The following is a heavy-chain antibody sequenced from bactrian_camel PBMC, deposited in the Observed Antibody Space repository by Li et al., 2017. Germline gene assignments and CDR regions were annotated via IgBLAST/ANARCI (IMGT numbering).Heavy chain of an antibody. CDR2: IDTRGSV. V-gene: IGHV3S26*01. Sequence: HVQLVESGGGSVQAGEYLRLSCAASRVPTSQLCLAWFRQPPGKSREGVAAIDTRGSVTIADSVKGRFSISKDNAGSTLYLQMNDLRPEDTAMYFCAARPINTRDCVAGGPAEFGYWGQGTQVTVS. D-gene: IGHD1*01. CDR3: AARPINTRDCVAGGPAEFGY. J-gene: IGHJ6*01. CDR1: RVPTSQLC.